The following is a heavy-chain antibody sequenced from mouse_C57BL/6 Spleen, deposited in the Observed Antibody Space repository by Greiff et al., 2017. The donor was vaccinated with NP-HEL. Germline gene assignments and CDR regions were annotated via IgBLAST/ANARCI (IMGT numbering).Heavy chain of an antibody. J-gene: IGHJ3*01. D-gene: IGHD2-2*01. CDR1: GYTFTSYG. CDR2: IYPRSGNT. CDR3: AYGYDGGWFAY. Sequence: QVQLQQSGAELARPGASVKLSCKASGYTFTSYGISWVKQRTGQGLEWIGEIYPRSGNTYYNEKFKGKATLTADKSSSTAYMELRSLTSEDSAVYFCAYGYDGGWFAYWGQGTLVTVSA. V-gene: IGHV1-81*01.